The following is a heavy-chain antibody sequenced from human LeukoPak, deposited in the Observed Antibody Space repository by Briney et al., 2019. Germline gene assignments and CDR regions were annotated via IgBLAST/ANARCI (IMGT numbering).Heavy chain of an antibody. J-gene: IGHJ4*01. CDR1: GFTLNHYA. D-gene: IGHD4-17*01. CDR3: ARGSSWYGDHRGFHN. CDR2: ISYDGSNK. V-gene: IGHV3-30*04. Sequence: GRSLRLSRTASGFTLNHYAMHWVRQAPGKGLEGMAVISYDGSNKDYAHSVKGRFTISRDNSNLTMYLQINSLRGEDTAVYHCARGSSWYGDHRGFHNWGQGSLATVSS.